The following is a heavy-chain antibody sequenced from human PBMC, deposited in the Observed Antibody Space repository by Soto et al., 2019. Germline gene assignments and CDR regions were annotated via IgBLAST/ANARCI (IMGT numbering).Heavy chain of an antibody. J-gene: IGHJ4*02. CDR2: INAGNGNT. CDR1: GYTFTSYA. V-gene: IGHV1-3*01. D-gene: IGHD4-17*01. CDR3: ASRKYGDYDRSANDY. Sequence: ASVKVSCKASGYTFTSYAMHWVRQAPGQRLEWMGWINAGNGNTKYSQKFQGRVTITRDTSASTAYMELSSLRSEDTAVYYCASRKYGDYDRSANDYWGQGILVTGLL.